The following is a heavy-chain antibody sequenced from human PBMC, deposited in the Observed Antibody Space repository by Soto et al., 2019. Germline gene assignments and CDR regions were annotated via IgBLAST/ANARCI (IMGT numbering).Heavy chain of an antibody. V-gene: IGHV4-59*01. D-gene: IGHD3-16*01. CDR2: IYYSGST. CDR3: ARSRGGYFDY. Sequence: QVQLQESGPGLVKPSETLSLTCTVSGGSISSYYWSWIRQPPGKGLEWIGYIYYSGSTNYNPSLKSRVTISVDTSKNQFSVTLSSVTAADTAVYYCARSRGGYFDYWGQGTLVTVSS. J-gene: IGHJ4*02. CDR1: GGSISSYY.